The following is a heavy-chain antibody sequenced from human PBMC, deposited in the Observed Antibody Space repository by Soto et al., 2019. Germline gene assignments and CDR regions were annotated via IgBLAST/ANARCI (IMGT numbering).Heavy chain of an antibody. CDR1: GFTFSSYA. CDR2: ISYDGSNK. Sequence: QVQLVESGGGVVQPGRSLRLSCAASGFTFSSYAMHWVRQAPGKGLEWVAVISYDGSNKYYADSVKGRFTISRDNSKNTLYLQMNSLRAEDTAVYYCASSPFYDILTCYPPPFDYWGQGTLVTVSS. J-gene: IGHJ4*02. CDR3: ASSPFYDILTCYPPPFDY. V-gene: IGHV3-30-3*01. D-gene: IGHD3-9*01.